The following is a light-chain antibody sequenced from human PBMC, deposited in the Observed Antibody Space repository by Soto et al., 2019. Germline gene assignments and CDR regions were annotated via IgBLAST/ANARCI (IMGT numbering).Light chain of an antibody. CDR2: DAS. J-gene: IGKJ5*01. CDR1: QNIRNW. Sequence: DIQMTQSPSTLSASVGDSVTIACRASQNIRNWLAWYQQEPGQAPNPLIYDASSSKSGVPARLSGSGSGTEFTLTIRSLQPDDFATYYCQQYNTYSTFGQGTRLEIK. V-gene: IGKV1-5*01. CDR3: QQYNTYST.